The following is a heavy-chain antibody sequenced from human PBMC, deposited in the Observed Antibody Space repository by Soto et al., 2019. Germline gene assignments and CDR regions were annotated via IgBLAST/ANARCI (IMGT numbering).Heavy chain of an antibody. CDR1: GFTFDDYA. CDR2: ISWNSGSI. J-gene: IGHJ4*02. V-gene: IGHV3-9*01. Sequence: DVQLVESGGGLVQPGRSLRLSCAASGFTFDDYAMHWVRQAPGKGLEWVSGISWNSGSIGYADSVKGRFTISRDNAKKSLYLQMNSLRAEDTALYYCAKGVAAWGYFDYWGQGTLVTVSS. CDR3: AKGVAAWGYFDY. D-gene: IGHD2-15*01.